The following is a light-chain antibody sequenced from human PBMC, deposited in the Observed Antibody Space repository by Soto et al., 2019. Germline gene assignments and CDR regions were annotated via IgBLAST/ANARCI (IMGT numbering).Light chain of an antibody. V-gene: IGKV1-5*01. Sequence: DIQMTQSPSTLSASVGDRVTITCRASHSISSWLAWYQQKPGKAPKLLIYDASSLESGVPSRFSGSGSGTEFTLTISSLQPDDFATYYCQQYNSYSRTWTFGQGTKVDIK. CDR3: QQYNSYSRTWT. CDR1: HSISSW. J-gene: IGKJ1*01. CDR2: DAS.